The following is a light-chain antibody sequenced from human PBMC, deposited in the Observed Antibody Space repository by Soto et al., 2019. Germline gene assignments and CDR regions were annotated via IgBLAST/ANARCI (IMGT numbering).Light chain of an antibody. J-gene: IGLJ1*01. CDR1: SSDVGGYNY. Sequence: QSALTQPASVSGSPGQSITISCTGTSSDVGGYNYVSWYQQHPDKAPKLMIYDVSNRPSGVSNRFSGSKSGNTASLTISGLQADDEADYYCSSYTSSSTRVFGTGIKLTFL. CDR2: DVS. V-gene: IGLV2-14*03. CDR3: SSYTSSSTRV.